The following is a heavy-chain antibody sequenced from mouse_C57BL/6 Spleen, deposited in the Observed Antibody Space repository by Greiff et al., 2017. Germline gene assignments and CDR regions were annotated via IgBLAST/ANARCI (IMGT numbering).Heavy chain of an antibody. CDR1: GYAFSSYW. V-gene: IGHV1-80*01. CDR3: AYGNGNYYAMDY. CDR2: IYPGDGDT. J-gene: IGHJ4*01. Sequence: VQVVESGAELVKPGASVKISCKASGYAFSSYWMNWVKQRPGKGLEWIGQIYPGDGDTNYNGKFKGKATLTADKSSSTAYMQLSSLTSEDSAVYFCAYGNGNYYAMDYWGQGTSVTVSS. D-gene: IGHD2-1*01.